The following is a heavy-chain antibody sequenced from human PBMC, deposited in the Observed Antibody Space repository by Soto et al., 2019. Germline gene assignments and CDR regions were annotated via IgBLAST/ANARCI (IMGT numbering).Heavy chain of an antibody. CDR2: ISAYNGNT. Sequence: ASVKVSCKASGYTFTSYGISWVRQAPGQGLEWVGWISAYNGNTNYAQKLQGRVTMTTDTSTSTAYMELRSLRSDDTAVYYCARVLEWLDYYYYYYMDVWGKGTTVTVSS. D-gene: IGHD3-3*01. CDR3: ARVLEWLDYYYYYYMDV. CDR1: GYTFTSYG. V-gene: IGHV1-18*01. J-gene: IGHJ6*03.